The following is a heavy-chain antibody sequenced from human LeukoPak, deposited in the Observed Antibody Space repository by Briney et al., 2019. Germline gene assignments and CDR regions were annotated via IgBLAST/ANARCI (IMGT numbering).Heavy chain of an antibody. V-gene: IGHV4-59*12. Sequence: SETLSCTGTGSGGSSSSYYWSWIRQRPGKALKGMGYIYHSGSTNDNHSLNSLITISVATSNDQCSLKLSSVTPADTAVYYFPRDQGVRGPYYYGMDVWGQGTTVTVSS. CDR1: GGSSSSYY. D-gene: IGHD3-10*01. J-gene: IGHJ6*02. CDR2: IYHSGST. CDR3: PRDQGVRGPYYYGMDV.